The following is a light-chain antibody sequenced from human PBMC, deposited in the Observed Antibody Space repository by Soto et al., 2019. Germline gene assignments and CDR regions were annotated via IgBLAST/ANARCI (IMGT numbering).Light chain of an antibody. J-gene: IGKJ1*01. Sequence: DIVMTQTPLSLSVTPGQPASISCKSSQSLLHSDGKTYFYWYLQKPGQPPQLLIYAVSNRFSGTAERFSGSAATKDFTLKISRVEAEDVGIYYCMQTIQLPWTFGQGTKVEIK. CDR2: AVS. V-gene: IGKV2D-29*01. CDR1: QSLLHSDGKTY. CDR3: MQTIQLPWT.